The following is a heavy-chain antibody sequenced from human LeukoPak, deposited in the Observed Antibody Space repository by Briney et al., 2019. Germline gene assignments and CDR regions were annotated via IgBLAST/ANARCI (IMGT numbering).Heavy chain of an antibody. CDR2: IYYSGST. J-gene: IGHJ4*02. Sequence: SETLSLTCTVSGGSISSSSYYWGWIRQPPGKGLEWIGSIYYSGSTYYNPSLKSRVTISVDTSKNQFSLKLSSVTAADTAVYYCARDVPYYYDSSGYYPGFDYWGQGTLVTVSS. D-gene: IGHD3-22*01. CDR3: ARDVPYYYDSSGYYPGFDY. CDR1: GGSISSSSYY. V-gene: IGHV4-39*07.